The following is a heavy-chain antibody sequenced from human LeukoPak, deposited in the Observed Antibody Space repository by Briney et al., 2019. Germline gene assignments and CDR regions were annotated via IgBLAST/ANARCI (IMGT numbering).Heavy chain of an antibody. Sequence: GGSLTLSCAVSGFTLRNYWMHWVRQAPGTALVWVSRINPDGSSTIYAVYVKGRLTISRDNAKNTLYLLLNSLRVEDTAVYYCTRMVTTLRDWGQGTRVTVSS. D-gene: IGHD4-17*01. J-gene: IGHJ4*02. CDR2: INPDGSST. V-gene: IGHV3-74*01. CDR3: TRMVTTLRD. CDR1: GFTLRNYW.